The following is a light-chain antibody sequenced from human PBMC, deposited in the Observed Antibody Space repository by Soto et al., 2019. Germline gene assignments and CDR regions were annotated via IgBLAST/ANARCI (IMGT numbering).Light chain of an antibody. CDR2: KAS. J-gene: IGKJ1*01. Sequence: DIQMTQSPSTLSGSVGDRVTITCRASQTISSWLAWYQQKPGKAPKLLIYKASTLKSGVPSRFSGSGSGTEFTLTISSLQPEDFATYYCQQSYNSPRTFGQGTKVDIK. CDR1: QTISSW. V-gene: IGKV1-5*03. CDR3: QQSYNSPRT.